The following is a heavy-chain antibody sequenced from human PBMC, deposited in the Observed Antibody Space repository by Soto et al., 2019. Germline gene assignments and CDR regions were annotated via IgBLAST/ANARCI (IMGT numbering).Heavy chain of an antibody. Sequence: EVQLVESGGGLVKPGGSLRLSCAASGFTFSSYSMNWVRQAPGKGLEWVSSISSSSSYIYYADSVKGRFTISRDNAKNSLYLQMNSLRAEDTAVYYCARDLPPRVVAATGSWVHWGQGTLVTVSS. D-gene: IGHD2-15*01. J-gene: IGHJ4*02. CDR3: ARDLPPRVVAATGSWVH. CDR2: ISSSSSYI. CDR1: GFTFSSYS. V-gene: IGHV3-21*01.